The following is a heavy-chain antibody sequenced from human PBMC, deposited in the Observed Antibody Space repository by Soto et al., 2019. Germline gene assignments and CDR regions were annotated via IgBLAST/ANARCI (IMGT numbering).Heavy chain of an antibody. D-gene: IGHD2-8*01. J-gene: IGHJ4*02. CDR3: AKDSSASVLYCTNGVCYFDY. CDR1: GFTFDDYA. CDR2: ISWNSGSI. V-gene: IGHV3-9*01. Sequence: GGSLRLSCAASGFTFDDYAMHWVRQAPGKGLEWVSGISWNSGSIGYADSVKGRFTISRDNAKNSLYLQMNSLRAEDTALYYCAKDSSASVLYCTNGVCYFDYWGQGTLVTVSS.